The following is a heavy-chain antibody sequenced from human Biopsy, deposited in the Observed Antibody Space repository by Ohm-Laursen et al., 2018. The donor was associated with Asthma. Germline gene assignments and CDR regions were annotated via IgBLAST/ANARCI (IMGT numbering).Heavy chain of an antibody. J-gene: IGHJ5*02. Sequence: SETLSLTCTVSGGSISSDYWSWLRQPPGKGLEWIGEIDQSGYTNYNPSLKSRVTISADTSKNQFHLNLSSVTAADTAVYFCARAAITGIRGWFDPWGQGTQVTVSS. CDR2: IDQSGYT. D-gene: IGHD1-20*01. CDR3: ARAAITGIRGWFDP. CDR1: GGSISSDY. V-gene: IGHV4-34*01.